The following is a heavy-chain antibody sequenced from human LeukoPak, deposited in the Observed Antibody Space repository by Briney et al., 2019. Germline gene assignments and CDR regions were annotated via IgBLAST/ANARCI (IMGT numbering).Heavy chain of an antibody. J-gene: IGHJ4*02. CDR3: ARLPDVSGWPFDY. Sequence: SETLSLTCTASDDSISRDLWTWIRQPPGKGLEWIGYIRYSGRTEYNPSLKSRVTISIQTSKNQFSLTLTYVTAADTAIYYCARLPDVSGWPFDYWGQGILVTVSS. V-gene: IGHV4-59*01. CDR1: DDSISRDL. D-gene: IGHD6-19*01. CDR2: IRYSGRT.